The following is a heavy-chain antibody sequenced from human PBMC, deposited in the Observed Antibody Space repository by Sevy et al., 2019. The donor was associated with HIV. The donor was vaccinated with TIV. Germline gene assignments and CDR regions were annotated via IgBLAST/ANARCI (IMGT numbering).Heavy chain of an antibody. CDR2: IYYSGST. CDR3: ASLTYYDFWSGYHLDYYGMDV. V-gene: IGHV4-39*01. CDR1: GGSISSSSYY. Sequence: SETLSLTCTVSGGSISSSSYYWGWIRQPPGKGLEWIGSIYYSGSTYYNPSLKSQVTISVDTSKNQFSLKLSSVTAADTAVYYCASLTYYDFWSGYHLDYYGMDVWGQGTTVTVSS. J-gene: IGHJ6*02. D-gene: IGHD3-3*01.